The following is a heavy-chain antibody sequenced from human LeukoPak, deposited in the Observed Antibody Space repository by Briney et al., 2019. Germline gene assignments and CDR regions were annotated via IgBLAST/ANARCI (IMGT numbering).Heavy chain of an antibody. J-gene: IGHJ6*03. Sequence: SGTLSLTCTGSNGSLRSRIYYGDGMRRSPGGGLEGLGSISYRGNTYYKPSLSRRVTMSLDTCKNQFSLRLTSVTAADTAVYYCAREVVTQYLDMDVWGRGTTVTVSS. CDR1: NGSLRSRIYY. D-gene: IGHD3-22*01. CDR3: AREVVTQYLDMDV. V-gene: IGHV4-39*07. CDR2: ISYRGNT.